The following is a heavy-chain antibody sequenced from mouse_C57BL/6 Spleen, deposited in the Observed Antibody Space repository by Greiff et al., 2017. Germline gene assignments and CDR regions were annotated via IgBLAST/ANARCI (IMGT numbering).Heavy chain of an antibody. CDR2: IYPRSGNT. CDR1: GYTFTSYG. Sequence: QVQLQQSGAELARPGASVKLSCKASGYTFTSYGISWVKQRTGQGLEWIGEIYPRSGNTYYNEKFKGKATLTADKSSSTAYLELRSLTSEDSAVYFCASDDGYYVGFDYWGQGTTLTVSS. V-gene: IGHV1-81*01. CDR3: ASDDGYYVGFDY. J-gene: IGHJ2*01. D-gene: IGHD2-3*01.